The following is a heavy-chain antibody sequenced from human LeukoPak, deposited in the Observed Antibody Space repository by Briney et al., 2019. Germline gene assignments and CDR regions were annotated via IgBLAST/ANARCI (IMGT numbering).Heavy chain of an antibody. CDR3: AKVYGVAGIDY. Sequence: GGSLRLSCAVSGDTFSSYGMYWVRQAPGKGLEWVAFIRYEGSNEYYADSVKGRFTISRDNSKNTLFLQMNSLRGEDTAVYYCAKVYGVAGIDYWGQGTLVTVSS. D-gene: IGHD2-15*01. CDR1: GDTFSSYG. J-gene: IGHJ4*02. CDR2: IRYEGSNE. V-gene: IGHV3-30*02.